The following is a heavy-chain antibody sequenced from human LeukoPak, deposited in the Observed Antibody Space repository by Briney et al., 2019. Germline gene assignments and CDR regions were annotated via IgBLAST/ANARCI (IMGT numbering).Heavy chain of an antibody. V-gene: IGHV4-30-2*01. D-gene: IGHD6-13*01. CDR2: NYQSEST. CDR3: ARGLLGYSSSSKGGDAFDI. CDR1: GCSISSGGYH. Sequence: SQTLSLTCTVSGCSISSGGYHWSWIRQPPGKGLERIRHNYQSESTYYNPSLKRRVTISEDRSKTQFSLKHSLVTAADTAEYYCARGLLGYSSSSKGGDAFDIWGQGTMVTVSS. J-gene: IGHJ3*02.